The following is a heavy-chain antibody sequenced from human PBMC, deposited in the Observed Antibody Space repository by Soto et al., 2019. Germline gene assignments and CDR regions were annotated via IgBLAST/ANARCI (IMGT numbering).Heavy chain of an antibody. CDR1: GGSISSYY. D-gene: IGHD6-13*01. V-gene: IGHV4-4*07. Sequence: ETLSLTCTVSGGSISSYYWSWIRQPAGKGMEWIGRIHTTDGTNYNPSLKSRVTMSIDTSNNQFSLKLSSLTAADTAVYYCARALSSAAGLYFDFWGQGTLVTVSS. CDR3: ARALSSAAGLYFDF. CDR2: IHTTDGT. J-gene: IGHJ4*02.